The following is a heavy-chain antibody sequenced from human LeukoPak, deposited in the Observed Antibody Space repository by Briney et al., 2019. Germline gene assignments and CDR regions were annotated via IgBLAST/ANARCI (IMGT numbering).Heavy chain of an antibody. CDR1: GFTFDDYG. CDR3: AKDRVAGSSWYYFDY. V-gene: IGHV3-20*04. Sequence: GSLRLSCAASGFTFDDYGMSWVRQAPGKGLEWVSGINWNGGSTGYADSVKGRFTISRDNSKNTLYLQMNSLRAEDTAVYYCAKDRVAGSSWYYFDYWGQGTLVTVSS. CDR2: INWNGGST. J-gene: IGHJ4*02. D-gene: IGHD6-13*01.